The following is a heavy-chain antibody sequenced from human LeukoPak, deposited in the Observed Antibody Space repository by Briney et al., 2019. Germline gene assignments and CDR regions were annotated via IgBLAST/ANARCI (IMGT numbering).Heavy chain of an antibody. Sequence: ASVTVSCKVSGYTLTELSMHWVRQAPGKGLEWMGGFDPEDGETIYAQKFQGRVTMTEDTSTDTAYMELSSLRSGDTAVYYCATEVGPTHNMDVWGKGTTVTVSS. CDR1: GYTLTELS. J-gene: IGHJ6*03. CDR3: ATEVGPTHNMDV. D-gene: IGHD1-26*01. V-gene: IGHV1-24*01. CDR2: FDPEDGET.